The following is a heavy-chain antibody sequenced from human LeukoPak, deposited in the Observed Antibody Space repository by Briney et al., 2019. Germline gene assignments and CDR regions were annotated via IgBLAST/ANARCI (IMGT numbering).Heavy chain of an antibody. V-gene: IGHV3-23*01. Sequence: GGSLRLSCAASGFTFSSYAMSWVRQAPGKGLEWVSAISGSGGSTYYADSVKGRFTISRDNSKNTLYLQMNSLRAEDTAVYYCAKPVCSTNICYRLFDYWGQGSPVTVSA. J-gene: IGHJ4*02. CDR2: ISGSGGST. CDR1: GFTFSSYA. CDR3: AKPVCSTNICYRLFDY. D-gene: IGHD2-2*01.